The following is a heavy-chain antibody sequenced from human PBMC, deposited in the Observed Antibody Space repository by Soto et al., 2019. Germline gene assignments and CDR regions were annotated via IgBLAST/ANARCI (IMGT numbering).Heavy chain of an antibody. CDR1: GGSFSGYY. J-gene: IGHJ6*02. Sequence: QVQLQQWGAGLLKPSETLSLTCAVYGGSFSGYYWSWIRQPPGKGLEWIGEINHSGSTNYNPSLKSRVTISVDPSKNQFSLKLSSVTAADTAVYYCAAIAVAARRHYGMDVWGQGTTVTVSS. D-gene: IGHD6-19*01. CDR2: INHSGST. V-gene: IGHV4-34*01. CDR3: AAIAVAARRHYGMDV.